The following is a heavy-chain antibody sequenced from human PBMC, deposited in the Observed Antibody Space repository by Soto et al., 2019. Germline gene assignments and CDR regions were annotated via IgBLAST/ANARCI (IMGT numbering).Heavy chain of an antibody. Sequence: VGSLRLSCASSVCGITTYNMNWVRRSPGKWLEWVSYISSGGSYIYYADSVRGRFTIFRDSAKNSLFLQMNSLRAEDTAVYYCAGSPMGPSRHSWFEPWGQGTLVTVSS. D-gene: IGHD1-26*01. CDR3: AGSPMGPSRHSWFEP. J-gene: IGHJ5*02. CDR2: ISSGGSYI. CDR1: VCGITTYN. V-gene: IGHV3-21*01.